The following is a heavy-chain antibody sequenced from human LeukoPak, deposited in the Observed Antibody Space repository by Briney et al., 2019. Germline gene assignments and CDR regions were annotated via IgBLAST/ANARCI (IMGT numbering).Heavy chain of an antibody. Sequence: SVKVSCKASGYTFTSYDINWVRQATGQGLEWMGWMNPNSGNTGYAQKFQGRVTMTRNTSISTAYMELSSLRSEDTAVYYCARGPTAYYDFWSGYYYYGMDVWGQGTTVTVSS. J-gene: IGHJ6*02. D-gene: IGHD3-3*01. CDR3: ARGPTAYYDFWSGYYYYGMDV. CDR1: GYTFTSYD. CDR2: MNPNSGNT. V-gene: IGHV1-8*01.